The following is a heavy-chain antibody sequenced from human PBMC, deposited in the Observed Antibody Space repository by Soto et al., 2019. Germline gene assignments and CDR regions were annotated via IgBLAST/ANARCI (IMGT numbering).Heavy chain of an antibody. CDR1: GFTFSTYT. Sequence: PGGSLRLSCVASGFTFSTYTLHWVRQAPGKGLEYLLAISKDGVHTYYADSVKGRFTISRDNSKDTLYLHMGSLRTEDMAVYYCARGVRLYGDYFDYWGQGTLVTVSS. D-gene: IGHD4-17*01. CDR2: ISKDGVHT. V-gene: IGHV3-64*02. J-gene: IGHJ4*02. CDR3: ARGVRLYGDYFDY.